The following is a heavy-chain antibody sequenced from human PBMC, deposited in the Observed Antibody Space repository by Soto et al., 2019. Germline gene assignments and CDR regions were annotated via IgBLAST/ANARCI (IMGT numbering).Heavy chain of an antibody. D-gene: IGHD2-8*02. CDR1: GGSFSGYY. J-gene: IGHJ4*02. V-gene: IGHV4-34*01. CDR2: INHSGST. Sequence: SETLSLTCAVYGGSFSGYYWTWIRQPPGTGLEWIGEINHSGSTNYNPSLKSRVTITVDTSKNQFSLKLTSVTAADTAVYCCARDKITGLFDYWGQGTLVTVS. CDR3: ARDKITGLFDY.